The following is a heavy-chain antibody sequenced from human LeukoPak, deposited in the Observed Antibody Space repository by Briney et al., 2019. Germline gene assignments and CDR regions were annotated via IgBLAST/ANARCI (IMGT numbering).Heavy chain of an antibody. V-gene: IGHV4-34*01. CDR1: GGSFSGYY. CDR2: INHSGNT. Sequence: SETLSLTCAVYGGSFSGYYWSWIRQPPGKGLEWIGEINHSGNTNYNPSLKSRVTISVDTSKNQFSLKLSSVTAADTAVYYCARRGGANWFDPWGQGTLVTVSS. D-gene: IGHD3-10*01. J-gene: IGHJ5*02. CDR3: ARRGGANWFDP.